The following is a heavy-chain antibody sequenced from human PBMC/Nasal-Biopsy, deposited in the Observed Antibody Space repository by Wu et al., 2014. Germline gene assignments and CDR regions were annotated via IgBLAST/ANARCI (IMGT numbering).Heavy chain of an antibody. Sequence: TLSLTCAVSGGSITSSNWWSWVRQPPREGAGVDWEIYHGGTTNYNPSLKSRVTMSVDKSKNQFSLNLDSVTAADTAVYYCARGVQLWRTGANYFDPWGQGTLVTVSS. CDR2: IYHGGTT. J-gene: IGHJ5*02. CDR1: GGSITSSNW. CDR3: ARGVQLWRTGANYFDP. D-gene: IGHD2-8*02. V-gene: IGHV4-4*02.